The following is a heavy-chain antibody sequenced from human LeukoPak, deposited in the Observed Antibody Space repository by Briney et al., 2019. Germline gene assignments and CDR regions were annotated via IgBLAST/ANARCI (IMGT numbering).Heavy chain of an antibody. Sequence: PSETLSLTCAVSGGSISSGGYSWRWIRKPPGKGLEWIGYIYHSGSTYYNPSLKSRVTISVDRSKNQFSLKLSSVTAADTAVYYCARVGYSYGFDYWGQGTLVTVSS. V-gene: IGHV4-30-2*01. D-gene: IGHD5-18*01. CDR1: GGSISSGGYS. J-gene: IGHJ4*02. CDR3: ARVGYSYGFDY. CDR2: IYHSGST.